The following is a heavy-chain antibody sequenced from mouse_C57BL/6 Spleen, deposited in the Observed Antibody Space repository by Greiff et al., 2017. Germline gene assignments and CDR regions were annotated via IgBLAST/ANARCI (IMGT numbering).Heavy chain of an antibody. CDR3: ARRYSNYVEYYAMDY. V-gene: IGHV1-82*01. D-gene: IGHD2-5*01. CDR2: FYPGDGDT. Sequence: VTLVESGPELVKPGASVKISCKASGYAFSSSWMNWVKQRPGKGLEWIGRFYPGDGDTNYNGRFKGKATLTADKSSSTAYMQLSSLTSEDSSVYFCARRYSNYVEYYAMDYWGQGTSVTVSS. J-gene: IGHJ4*01. CDR1: GYAFSSSW.